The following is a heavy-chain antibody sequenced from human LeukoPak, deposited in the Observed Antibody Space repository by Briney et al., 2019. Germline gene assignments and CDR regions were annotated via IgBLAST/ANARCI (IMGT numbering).Heavy chain of an antibody. CDR3: ARVPGYSSSWYVGAFDI. J-gene: IGHJ3*02. D-gene: IGHD6-13*01. Sequence: ASVKVSCKASGYTFTGYYMHGVRQAPGQGLEWMGWINPNSGGTNYAQKFQGRVTMTRDTYISTAYMELSRLRSDDTAVYYCARVPGYSSSWYVGAFDIWGQGTMVTVSS. CDR2: INPNSGGT. CDR1: GYTFTGYY. V-gene: IGHV1-2*02.